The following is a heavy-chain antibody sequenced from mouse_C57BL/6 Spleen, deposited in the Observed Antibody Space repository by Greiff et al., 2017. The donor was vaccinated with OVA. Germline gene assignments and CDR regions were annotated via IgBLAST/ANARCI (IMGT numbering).Heavy chain of an antibody. Sequence: QVQLQQPGAELVKPGASVKLSCKASGYTFTSYWMQWVKQRPGQGLEWIGEIDPSDSYTNYNQKFKGKATLTVDTSSSTAYMQLSSLTSEDSAVYYCARYGVLRYFEYWGQGTTLTVSS. D-gene: IGHD1-1*01. J-gene: IGHJ2*01. CDR3: ARYGVLRYFEY. CDR1: GYTFTSYW. V-gene: IGHV1-50*01. CDR2: IDPSDSYT.